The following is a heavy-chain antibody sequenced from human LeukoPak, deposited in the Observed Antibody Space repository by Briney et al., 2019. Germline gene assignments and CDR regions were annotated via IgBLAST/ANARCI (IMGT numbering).Heavy chain of an antibody. Sequence: GGSLRLSCAASGYTLRTYAITWVPKGPEKGQEWVSAIKPDGDRTNYANSVRRRFTISRDNPKDTVYLKKNAQRVEDTAVYYCARGQSGTRGWYTVDYWGEGTLVTVSS. CDR3: ARGQSGTRGWYTVDY. CDR1: GYTLRTYA. CDR2: IKPDGDRT. D-gene: IGHD6-19*01. V-gene: IGHV3-23*01. J-gene: IGHJ4*02.